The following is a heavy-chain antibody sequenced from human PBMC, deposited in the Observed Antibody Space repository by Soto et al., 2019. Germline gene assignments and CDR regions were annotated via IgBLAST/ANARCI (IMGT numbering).Heavy chain of an antibody. CDR2: FDPEDGET. J-gene: IGHJ5*02. CDR1: GYTLTELS. CDR3: ATGGKLVPTHLYNWFDP. Sequence: ASVKVSCKVSGYTLTELSMHWVRQAPGKGLEWMGGFDPEDGETIYAQKFQGRVTMTEDTSTDTAYMELSSLRSEDTAVYYCATGGKLVPTHLYNWFDPWGQGTLVTVSS. D-gene: IGHD3-9*01. V-gene: IGHV1-24*01.